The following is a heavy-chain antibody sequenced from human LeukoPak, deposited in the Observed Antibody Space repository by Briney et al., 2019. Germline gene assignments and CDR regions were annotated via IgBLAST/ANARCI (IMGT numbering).Heavy chain of an antibody. Sequence: ASVKVSCKVSGYTLTELSMHWVRQAPGKGLEWMGGFDPEDGETIYAQKFQGRVTMTEDTSTDTAYMELSSLRSEDTAVYYCATLLTCYYYMDVWGKGTTVTVSS. V-gene: IGHV1-24*01. J-gene: IGHJ6*03. CDR1: GYTLTELS. CDR2: FDPEDGET. CDR3: ATLLTCYYYMDV.